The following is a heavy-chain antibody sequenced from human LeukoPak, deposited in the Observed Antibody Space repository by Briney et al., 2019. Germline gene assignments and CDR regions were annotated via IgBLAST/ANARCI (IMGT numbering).Heavy chain of an antibody. CDR3: ARTSGTGWSY. CDR2: IKQDGSEK. CDR1: GFTLSSYW. J-gene: IGHJ4*02. Sequence: RTGGSLRLSCAASGFTLSSYWMSWVRQAPGKGLEWVANIKQDGSEKYYVDSVKGRFTISRDNAKNSLYLQMDSLRAEDTAVYYCARTSGTGWSYWGQGTLVTVSS. D-gene: IGHD3-9*01. V-gene: IGHV3-7*01.